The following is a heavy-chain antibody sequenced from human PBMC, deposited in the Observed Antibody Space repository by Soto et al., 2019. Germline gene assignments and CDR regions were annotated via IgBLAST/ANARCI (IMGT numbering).Heavy chain of an antibody. CDR1: GYTFTSYY. CDR2: INPSGGST. D-gene: IGHD2-15*01. V-gene: IGHV1-46*01. Sequence: GASVKVSCKASGYTFTSYYMHWVRQAPGQGLEWMGIINPSGGSTSYAQKFQGRVTMTRDTSTSTVYMELSSLRSEDTAVYYCARDVVSVEILGYCSGGSCPKRYPRSYYYYYGMDVSGQGTTVTVSS. J-gene: IGHJ6*02. CDR3: ARDVVSVEILGYCSGGSCPKRYPRSYYYYYGMDV.